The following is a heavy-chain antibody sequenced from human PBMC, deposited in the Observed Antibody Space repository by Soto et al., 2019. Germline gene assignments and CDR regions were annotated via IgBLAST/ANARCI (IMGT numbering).Heavy chain of an antibody. D-gene: IGHD5-12*01. CDR3: ARDQFMATITGLLDY. J-gene: IGHJ4*02. CDR1: GYTFTSYG. Sequence: GASVKVSCKASGYTFTSYGISWVRQAPGQGLEWMGWISAYNGNTNYAQKLQGRVTMTTDTSTSTAYMELRSLRSDDTAVYYRARDQFMATITGLLDYWGQGTLVTVSS. V-gene: IGHV1-18*01. CDR2: ISAYNGNT.